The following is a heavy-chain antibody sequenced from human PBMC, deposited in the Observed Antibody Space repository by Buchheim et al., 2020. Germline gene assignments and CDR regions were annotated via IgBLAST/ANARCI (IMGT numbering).Heavy chain of an antibody. J-gene: IGHJ6*02. CDR2: IKQDGSEK. CDR1: GFTFSSYW. D-gene: IGHD2-15*01. V-gene: IGHV3-7*01. Sequence: EVQLVESGGGLVQPGGSLRLSCAASGFTFSSYWMSWVRQAPGKGLEWVANIKQDGSEKYYVASVKGRFTISRDNAKNSLYLQMNSRIDEDKAAYYCARDDGSLSDDYYYGMDVWGQGTT. CDR3: ARDDGSLSDDYYYGMDV.